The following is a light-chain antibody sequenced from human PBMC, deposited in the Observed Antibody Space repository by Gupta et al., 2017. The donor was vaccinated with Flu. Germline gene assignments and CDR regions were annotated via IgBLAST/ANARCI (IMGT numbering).Light chain of an antibody. CDR3: AAWDDSRNALV. CDR1: NSDFGRNA. V-gene: IGLV1-36*01. J-gene: IGLJ3*02. Sequence: RVTISCSGTNSDFGRNAVGWYQQLPGQAPNLLIYYDGRWGSGVADRFSGSKYGTSAALTISGLQTEDEADYYCAAWDDSRNALVFGGGTKLTVL. CDR2: YDG.